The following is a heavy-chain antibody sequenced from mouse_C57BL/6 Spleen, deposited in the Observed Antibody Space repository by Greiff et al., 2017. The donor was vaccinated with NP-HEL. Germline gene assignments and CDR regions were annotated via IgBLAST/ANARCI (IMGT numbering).Heavy chain of an antibody. CDR1: GYTFTDYN. Sequence: EVQLQQSGPELVQPGASVKMSCKASGYTFTDYNMHWVKQSHGKSLEWIGYINPNNGGTSYNQKFKGQATLTVNKSSSTAYMELRSLTSEDSAVYYCARETTVVASPYWYFDVWGTGTTVSVSS. D-gene: IGHD1-1*01. J-gene: IGHJ1*03. CDR3: ARETTVVASPYWYFDV. V-gene: IGHV1-22*01. CDR2: INPNNGGT.